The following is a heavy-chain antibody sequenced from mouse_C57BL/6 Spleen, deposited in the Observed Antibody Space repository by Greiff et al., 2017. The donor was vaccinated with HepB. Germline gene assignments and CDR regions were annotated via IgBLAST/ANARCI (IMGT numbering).Heavy chain of an antibody. Sequence: QVQLKESGPGLVAPSQSLSITCTVSGFSLTSYGVDWVRQSPGKGLEWLGVIWGVGSTNYNSALKSRLSISKDNSKSQVVLKMNSRQTDETAMYYCASGLLRLDYWGQGTSVTVSS. D-gene: IGHD1-1*01. CDR1: GFSLTSYG. V-gene: IGHV2-6*01. J-gene: IGHJ4*01. CDR3: ASGLLRLDY. CDR2: IWGVGST.